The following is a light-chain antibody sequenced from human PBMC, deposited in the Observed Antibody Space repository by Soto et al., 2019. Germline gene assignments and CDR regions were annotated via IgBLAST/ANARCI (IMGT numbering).Light chain of an antibody. J-gene: IGLJ2*01. CDR2: EVS. CDR3: SSYTSTNTIV. V-gene: IGLV2-14*01. CDR1: SSDVGGSNS. Sequence: QSALTQPASVSGSPGQSITISCTGTSSDVGGSNSVSWYQQHLGKAPKLIIYEVSNRPSGVSNRFSGSKSGNTASLTISGLQAEDETDYYCSSYTSTNTIVFGGGTKVTVL.